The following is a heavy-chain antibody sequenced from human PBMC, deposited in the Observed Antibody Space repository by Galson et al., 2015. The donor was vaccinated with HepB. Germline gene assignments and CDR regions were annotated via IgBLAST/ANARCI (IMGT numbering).Heavy chain of an antibody. CDR2: IDTNTGKP. D-gene: IGHD6-25*01. Sequence: SVKVSCKASGYTFNNYAVNWVRQAPGQGLEHMGWIDTNTGKPTYVQGFTGRFVFSLDTSVSTAYLQIRTLKADDTAIYFCARDSSGGWPNYWGQGTLVTVS. J-gene: IGHJ4*02. CDR3: ARDSSGGWPNY. V-gene: IGHV7-4-1*02. CDR1: GYTFNNYA.